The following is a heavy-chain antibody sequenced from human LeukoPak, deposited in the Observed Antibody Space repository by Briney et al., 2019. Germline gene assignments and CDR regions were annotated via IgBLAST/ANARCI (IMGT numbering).Heavy chain of an antibody. CDR2: IYTGGNT. Sequence: HPGGSLRLXCAASGFTVSSNFMSWVRQAPGRGLEWVSVIYTGGNTYYSDSVKGRFTISRDNSKNTLYLQMNSLRAEDTAIYYCTTMSYYDGSGPSFDYWGQGTLVAVSS. CDR1: GFTVSSNF. CDR3: TTMSYYDGSGPSFDY. J-gene: IGHJ4*02. D-gene: IGHD3-10*01. V-gene: IGHV3-53*01.